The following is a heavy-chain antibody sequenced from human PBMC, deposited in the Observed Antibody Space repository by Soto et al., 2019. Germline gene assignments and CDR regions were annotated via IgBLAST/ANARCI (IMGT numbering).Heavy chain of an antibody. J-gene: IGHJ6*03. CDR3: ARAHYDFWSGLHYYYYMDV. CDR2: IYYSGST. Sequence: PSETLSVTCTVSGGSISSGGYYWSWIRQHPGKGLEWIGYIYYSGSTYYNPSLKSRVTISVDTSKNQFSLKLSSVTAADTAVYYCARAHYDFWSGLHYYYYMDVRGQGTTVPVSS. V-gene: IGHV4-31*03. CDR1: GGSISSGGYY. D-gene: IGHD3-3*01.